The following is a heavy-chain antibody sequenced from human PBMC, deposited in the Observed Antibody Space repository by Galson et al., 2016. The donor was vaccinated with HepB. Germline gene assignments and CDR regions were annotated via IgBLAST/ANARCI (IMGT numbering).Heavy chain of an antibody. Sequence: CAISGDSVSSDNAGWYWIRQSPSRGLEWLGRTFYRSNWQNDYAESVKSRITINPDTSKNQFSLHLSPVTPEDTAVYYCARSYLLGRGFGWWGPGTPVTVSS. CDR1: GDSVSSDNAG. V-gene: IGHV6-1*01. CDR2: TFYRSNWQN. J-gene: IGHJ4*02. D-gene: IGHD3-10*01. CDR3: ARSYLLGRGFGW.